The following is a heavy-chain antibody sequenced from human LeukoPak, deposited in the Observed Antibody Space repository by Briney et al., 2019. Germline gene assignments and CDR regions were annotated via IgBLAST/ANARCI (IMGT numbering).Heavy chain of an antibody. D-gene: IGHD6-13*01. CDR3: ARVPAAGTGYDY. V-gene: IGHV4-38-2*02. CDR1: AYSISSSYY. J-gene: IGHJ4*02. CDR2: IYYSGST. Sequence: PSETLSLTCTVSAYSISSSYYWGWIRQPPGKGLEWIGSIYYSGSTWSSLKSRVTISVDTSKNQFSLKLSSVTAADTAVYYCARVPAAGTGYDYWGQGTLVTVSS.